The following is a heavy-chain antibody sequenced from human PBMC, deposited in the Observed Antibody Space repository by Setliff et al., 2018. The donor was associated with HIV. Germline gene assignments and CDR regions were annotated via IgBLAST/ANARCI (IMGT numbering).Heavy chain of an antibody. CDR3: AGSTIASDSHSYYYIDV. CDR2: ISASGDNT. Sequence: GGSLRPSCAASGFTFTTHAMTWVRQAPGKGLEWVSAISASGDNTYYADSVKGRFTISRDKSKNTLNLQMNSLRTEDTALYYCAGSTIASDSHSYYYIDVWGRGTTVTVSS. J-gene: IGHJ6*03. CDR1: GFTFTTHA. D-gene: IGHD2-8*01. V-gene: IGHV3-23*01.